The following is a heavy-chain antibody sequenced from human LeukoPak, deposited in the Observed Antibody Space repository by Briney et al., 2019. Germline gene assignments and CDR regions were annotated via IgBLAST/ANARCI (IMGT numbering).Heavy chain of an antibody. V-gene: IGHV1-2*02. D-gene: IGHD1-20*01. CDR3: ATDPVWYNWNRYLDY. Sequence: ASVKVSCKASGYTFTGYYMHWVRQAPGQGLEWMGWINPNSGGTNYAQKFQGRVTMTRDTSISTAYMELSRLRSDDTAVYYCATDPVWYNWNRYLDYWGQGTLVTVSS. CDR2: INPNSGGT. J-gene: IGHJ4*02. CDR1: GYTFTGYY.